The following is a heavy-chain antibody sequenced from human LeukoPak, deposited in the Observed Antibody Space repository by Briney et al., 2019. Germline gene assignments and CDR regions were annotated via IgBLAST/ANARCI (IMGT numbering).Heavy chain of an antibody. CDR3: ATEARAFYDISTGYSISYFYDT. J-gene: IGHJ4*02. CDR2: IYNSGRT. Sequence: SETLSLTCTVSGDSISSYHWSWIRQPPGKTLEWIGDIYNSGRTNYNASLKSRVTISVDTSKNQVSLMLKSVTAADAALYYCATEARAFYDISTGYSISYFYDTWGQGTLVTVSP. D-gene: IGHD3-9*01. CDR1: GDSISSYH. V-gene: IGHV4-59*01.